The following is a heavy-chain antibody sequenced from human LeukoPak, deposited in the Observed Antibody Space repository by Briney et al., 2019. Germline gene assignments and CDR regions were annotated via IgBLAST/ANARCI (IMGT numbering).Heavy chain of an antibody. V-gene: IGHV3-23*01. J-gene: IGHJ5*02. CDR1: GFTFSSYA. D-gene: IGHD3-22*01. CDR2: ISGRGGRT. CDR3: AKGPYYYDSSGYSRRWFDP. Sequence: GGSLRLSCAASGFTFSSYAMSWVRQAPGKGLEWVSPISGRGGRTYYADSVKGRFTISRDNSKNTLYLQMNRLRAQDTAVYYCAKGPYYYDSSGYSRRWFDPWGQGILVTVSS.